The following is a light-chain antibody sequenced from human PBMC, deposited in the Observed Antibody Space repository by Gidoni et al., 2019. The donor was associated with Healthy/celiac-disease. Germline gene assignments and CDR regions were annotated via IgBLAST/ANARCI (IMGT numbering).Light chain of an antibody. CDR3: QQYGSSPEYT. V-gene: IGKV3-20*01. CDR2: GAS. J-gene: IGKJ2*01. Sequence: EIVLTQSPVTLSLSPGERATLSCRASQSVSSSYLAWYQQKPGQAPRLLIYGASSRATGIPDRCSGSGSGTDVTLTISRREPEDFAVYYCQQYGSSPEYTFGQGTKLEIK. CDR1: QSVSSSY.